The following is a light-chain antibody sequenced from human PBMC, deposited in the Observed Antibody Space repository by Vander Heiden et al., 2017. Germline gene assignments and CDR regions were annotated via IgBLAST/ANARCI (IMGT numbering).Light chain of an antibody. CDR1: QGISSY. J-gene: IGKJ4*01. CDR2: AAS. CDR3: QQYYSYPLT. V-gene: IGKV1-8*01. Sequence: AIRMTQSPSSLSASTGDRVTLTCRASQGISSYLAWYQQKPGKAPKLLIYAASTLQSGVPSRFSGSGSGTDFTLTISCLQSEDFATYDWQQYYSYPLTFGGGTKVEIK.